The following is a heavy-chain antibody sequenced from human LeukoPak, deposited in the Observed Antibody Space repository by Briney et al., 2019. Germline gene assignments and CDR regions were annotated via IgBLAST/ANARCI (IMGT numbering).Heavy chain of an antibody. V-gene: IGHV1-24*01. D-gene: IGHD3-22*01. CDR1: GYTLTELS. CDR2: FDPEDGET. CDR3: ARVYSSGYFLGYYGMDV. J-gene: IGHJ6*02. Sequence: ASVKVSCKVSGYTLTELSMHWVRQAPGKGLEWMGGFDPEDGETIYAQKFQGRVTMTEDTSTDTAYMELSSLRSEDTAVYYCARVYSSGYFLGYYGMDVWGQGTTVTVSS.